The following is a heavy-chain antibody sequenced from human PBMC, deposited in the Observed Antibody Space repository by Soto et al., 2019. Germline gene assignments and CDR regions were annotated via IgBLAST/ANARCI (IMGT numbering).Heavy chain of an antibody. J-gene: IGHJ3*02. CDR3: AKDPGQYPHSDI. CDR1: GFTFSSYA. CDR2: ISGSGGST. V-gene: IGHV3-23*01. Sequence: GGSLRLSCAASGFTFSSYAMSCVRQAPGKGLEWVSAISGSGGSTYYADSVKGRFTISRDNSKNTLYLQMNSLRAEDTAVYYCAKDPGQYPHSDIWGQGTMVTVSS. D-gene: IGHD2-2*01.